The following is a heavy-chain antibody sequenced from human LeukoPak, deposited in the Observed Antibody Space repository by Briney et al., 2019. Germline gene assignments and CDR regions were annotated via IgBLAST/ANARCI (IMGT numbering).Heavy chain of an antibody. CDR2: IRSKSNSYAT. CDR3: TRHSSSDTATVTTFSVD. CDR1: GFTFSGSA. Sequence: GGSLRLSCAASGFTFSGSAMHWVRQASGKGLEWVGRIRSKSNSYATAYAASVKGRFTISRDDSKNTAYLQMNSLKTEDTAVYYCTRHSSSDTATVTTFSVDWGQGTLVTVSS. V-gene: IGHV3-73*01. D-gene: IGHD4-17*01. J-gene: IGHJ4*02.